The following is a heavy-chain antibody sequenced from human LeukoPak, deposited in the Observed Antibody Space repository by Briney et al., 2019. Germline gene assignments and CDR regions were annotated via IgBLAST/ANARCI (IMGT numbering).Heavy chain of an antibody. D-gene: IGHD5-18*01. CDR3: ARDNSYGFMGCMDY. CDR2: TRYDGSHS. CDR1: GFAFSTYG. J-gene: IGHJ4*02. V-gene: IGHV3-30*02. Sequence: PGGSLRLSCAASGFAFSTYGMHWVRQAPGKGLEWVAFTRYDGSHSEYEDSVKGRFSIARDDSKSTLYLQMNSLRAEDTGVYYCARDNSYGFMGCMDYWGQGTRVIVSS.